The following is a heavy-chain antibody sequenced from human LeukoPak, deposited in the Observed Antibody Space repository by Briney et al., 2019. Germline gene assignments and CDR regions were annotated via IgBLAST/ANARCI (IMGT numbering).Heavy chain of an antibody. CDR2: ISRGGNSI. D-gene: IGHD3-10*01. J-gene: IGHJ4*02. V-gene: IGHV3-11*01. CDR3: ARAGSGTYLSIC. Sequence: PGGSLRLSCAASGFTFSDYYRSWIRQAPGKGLEWVSYISRGGNSIYYADSVKGRFTISRDNAKNSLYLQMNSLRAEDTAVYYSARAGSGTYLSICWGQGTLVTVSS. CDR1: GFTFSDYY.